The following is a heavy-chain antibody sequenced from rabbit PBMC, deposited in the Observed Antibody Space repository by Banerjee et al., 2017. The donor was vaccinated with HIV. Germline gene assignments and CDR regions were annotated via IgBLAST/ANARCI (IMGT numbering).Heavy chain of an antibody. Sequence: QEQLVESGGGLVQPGGSLKLSCKASGFDFSRYGVSWVRQAPGKGLEWIGYIYPDYGSTDYASWAKGRFTISKTSSTTVTLQMTSLTAADTATYFCARMGDASGGGYSYYFHLWGPGTLVTVS. CDR2: IYPDYGST. CDR3: ARMGDASGGGYSYYFHL. CDR1: GFDFSRYG. V-gene: IGHV1S39*01. D-gene: IGHD1-1*01. J-gene: IGHJ4*01.